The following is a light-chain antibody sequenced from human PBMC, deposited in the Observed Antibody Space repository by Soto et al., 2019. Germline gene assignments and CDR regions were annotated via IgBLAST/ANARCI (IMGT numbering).Light chain of an antibody. J-gene: IGKJ4*01. CDR1: QSIDRW. Sequence: DIQMTKSPSTLSASVGDRVTITCRASQSIDRWLAWYQQRPGRAPKLLIYDVANLETGVSSRFSGSGSETECTLTISSRQPDDFAMYYFLHYNSYPLTFSGGTKVEIK. CDR2: DVA. V-gene: IGKV1-5*01. CDR3: LHYNSYPLT.